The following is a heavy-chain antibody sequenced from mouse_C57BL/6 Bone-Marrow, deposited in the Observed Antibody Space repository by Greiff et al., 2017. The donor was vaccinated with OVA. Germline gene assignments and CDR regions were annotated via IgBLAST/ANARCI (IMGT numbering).Heavy chain of an antibody. CDR2: INYDGSST. Sequence: EVMLVESEGGLVQPGSSMKLSCTASGFTFSDYYMAWVRQVPEKGLEWVANINYDGSSTYYLDSLKSRFIISRDNAKNILYLQMSSLKSEDTATYYWARDRGELLQSYWYFDDWGTGTTVTVSS. D-gene: IGHD1-1*01. J-gene: IGHJ1*03. CDR3: ARDRGELLQSYWYFDD. V-gene: IGHV5-16*01. CDR1: GFTFSDYY.